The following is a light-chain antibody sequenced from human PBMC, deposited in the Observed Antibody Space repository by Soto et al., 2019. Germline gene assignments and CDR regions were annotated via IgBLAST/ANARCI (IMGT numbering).Light chain of an antibody. V-gene: IGLV2-8*01. CDR3: SSTAGNTFYV. CDR1: SSDVGAYNY. CDR2: QVT. Sequence: QSALTQPPSASGSPGQSVTISCTGTSSDVGAYNYVSWYQQHPGKAPKLLLYQVTKRPSGVPDRFSASKSGNTASLTVSGLQAEDEADYYCSSTAGNTFYVFGTGTKVTVL. J-gene: IGLJ1*01.